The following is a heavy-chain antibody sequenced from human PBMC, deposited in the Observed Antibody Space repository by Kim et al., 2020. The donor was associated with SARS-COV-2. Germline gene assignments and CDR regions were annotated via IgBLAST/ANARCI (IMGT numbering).Heavy chain of an antibody. V-gene: IGHV4-59*13. J-gene: IGHJ3*02. Sequence: SETLSLTCTVSGGSISSYYWSWIRQPPGKGLEWIGYIYYSGSTNYNPSLKSRVTISVDTSKNQFSLKLSSVTAADTAVYYCARGGSSGYLPGRAFDIWGQGTMVTVSS. D-gene: IGHD3-22*01. CDR2: IYYSGST. CDR1: GGSISSYY. CDR3: ARGGSSGYLPGRAFDI.